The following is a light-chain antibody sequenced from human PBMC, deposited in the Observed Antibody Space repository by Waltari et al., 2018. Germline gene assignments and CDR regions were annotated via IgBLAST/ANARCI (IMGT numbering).Light chain of an antibody. V-gene: IGKV3-20*01. CDR3: ELYDSSPPGYT. J-gene: IGKJ2*01. CDR1: QTVRSSY. Sequence: EIVLTQSPGTLSLSPGERATLSCRASQTVRSSYIAWYQQRPGQAPRLLIHGASSRATGSPDMFSGSGSGTDFTLTISGLEPDDFAVYFCELYDSSPPGYTFGQGTKLEI. CDR2: GAS.